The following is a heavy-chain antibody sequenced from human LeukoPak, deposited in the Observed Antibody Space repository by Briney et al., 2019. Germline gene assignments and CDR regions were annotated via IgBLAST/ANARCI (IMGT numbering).Heavy chain of an antibody. D-gene: IGHD6-13*01. J-gene: IGHJ4*02. CDR3: ANRYGDSTGWFFDF. Sequence: PGESLKLSCEGSRYSFDSYAMTWVRQAPGKGLEWVSSINGGGHLTYYAESVKGRFTVSRDNSKNTLFLKMNSLRVEDTAVFYCANRYGDSTGWFFDFWGQGSLVTVSS. CDR2: INGGGHLT. CDR1: RYSFDSYA. V-gene: IGHV3-23*01.